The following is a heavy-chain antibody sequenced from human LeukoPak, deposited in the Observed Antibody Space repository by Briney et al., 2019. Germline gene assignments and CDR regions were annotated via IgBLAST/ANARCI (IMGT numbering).Heavy chain of an antibody. CDR3: ASYVDTAMGDDY. CDR1: GFTFSSYS. J-gene: IGHJ4*02. Sequence: GGSLRLSCAGSGFTFSSYSMNWVRQAPGKGLEWVSSISSSSSYIYYADSVKGRFTISRDNAKNSLYLQMNSLRAEDTAVYYCASYVDTAMGDDYWGQGTLVTVSS. CDR2: ISSSSSYI. V-gene: IGHV3-21*01. D-gene: IGHD5-18*01.